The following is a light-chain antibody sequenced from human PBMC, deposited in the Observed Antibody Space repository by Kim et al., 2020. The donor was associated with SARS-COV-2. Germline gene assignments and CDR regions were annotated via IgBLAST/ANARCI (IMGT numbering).Light chain of an antibody. CDR3: QQYSSSPAT. CDR2: GAS. V-gene: IGKV3-20*01. CDR1: QSVSSNY. J-gene: IGKJ1*01. Sequence: GERATLSCRASQSVSSNYLAWYQQKPGQAPRLLIYGASSRATGIPDRFSGGGSGTDFTLTITRLEPEDFAVYYCQQYSSSPATFGQGTKVDIK.